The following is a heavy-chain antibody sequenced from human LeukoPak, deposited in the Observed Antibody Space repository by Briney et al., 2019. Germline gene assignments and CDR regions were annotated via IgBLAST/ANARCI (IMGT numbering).Heavy chain of an antibody. V-gene: IGHV3-23*01. D-gene: IGHD1-1*01. J-gene: IGHJ4*02. Sequence: PGGSLRLSCAASGFTFSTYAMGWVRQAPGKGLEWASGISGSGGTTYHADSVKGRFTISSDNSKNTLYLQMNSLRAEDTAVYYCSRLRQLQVDYWGQGTLVTVSS. CDR3: SRLRQLQVDY. CDR2: ISGSGGTT. CDR1: GFTFSTYA.